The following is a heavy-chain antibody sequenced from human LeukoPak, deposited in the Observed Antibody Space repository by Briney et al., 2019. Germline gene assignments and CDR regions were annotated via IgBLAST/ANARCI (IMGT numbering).Heavy chain of an antibody. J-gene: IGHJ4*02. CDR2: IYHSGST. CDR1: GGSISSSNW. V-gene: IGHV4-4*02. Sequence: NSSETLSLTCAVSGGSISSSNWWSWVRQPPGKGLEWIGEIYHSGSTNYNPSLKSRVTVSVDKSKNQFSLKLSSVTAADTAVYYCARGDRRITMVRGVITIGFDYWGQGTLVTVSS. CDR3: ARGDRRITMVRGVITIGFDY. D-gene: IGHD3-10*01.